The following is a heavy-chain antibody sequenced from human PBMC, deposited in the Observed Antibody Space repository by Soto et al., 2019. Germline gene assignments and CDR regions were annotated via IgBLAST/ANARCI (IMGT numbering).Heavy chain of an antibody. Sequence: GGSLRLSCAASGFTFSSYGMHWVRQAPGKGLEWVAVIWYDGSNKYYADSVKGRFTISRDNSKNTLYLQMNSLRAEDTAVYYCARDAPFYSSGWPIMGYWGQGTLVTVSS. J-gene: IGHJ4*02. V-gene: IGHV3-33*01. CDR2: IWYDGSNK. CDR3: ARDAPFYSSGWPIMGY. D-gene: IGHD6-19*01. CDR1: GFTFSSYG.